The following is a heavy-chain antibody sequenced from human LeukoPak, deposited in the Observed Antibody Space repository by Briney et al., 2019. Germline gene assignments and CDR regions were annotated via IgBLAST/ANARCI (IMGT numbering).Heavy chain of an antibody. CDR2: IYPGDSDT. V-gene: IGHV5-51*01. CDR1: GYSFAIYW. D-gene: IGHD5-18*01. J-gene: IGHJ4*02. Sequence: LGESLKISCKGSGYSFAIYWIGWVRQMPGKGQEWMGIIYPGDSDTRYSPSFEGQVTISADKSSSTAYLQWSSLKASDTAMYYCARRGSRGYSYEVWGQGTLVTVSS. CDR3: ARRGSRGYSYEV.